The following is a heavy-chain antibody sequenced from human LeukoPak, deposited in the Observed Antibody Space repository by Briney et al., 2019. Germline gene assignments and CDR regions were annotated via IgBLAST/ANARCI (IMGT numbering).Heavy chain of an antibody. J-gene: IGHJ5*02. CDR3: ARDLMDYDILTGYYSHNWFDP. CDR1: GYSISSGYY. Sequence: PSETLSLTCTVSGYSISSGYYWGWIRQPPGKGLEWIGSIYHSGSTYYNPSLKSRVTMSVDTSKNQFSLKLSSVTAADTAVYYCARDLMDYDILTGYYSHNWFDPWGQGTLVTVSS. V-gene: IGHV4-38-2*02. CDR2: IYHSGST. D-gene: IGHD3-9*01.